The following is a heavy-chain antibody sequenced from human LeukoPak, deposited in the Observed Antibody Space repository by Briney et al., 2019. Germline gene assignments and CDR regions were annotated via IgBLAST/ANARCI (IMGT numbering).Heavy chain of an antibody. CDR1: GFTFSKFP. V-gene: IGHV3-23*01. CDR3: ARDRGGSSWSFDY. Sequence: PGGSLRLSCAASGFTFSKFPMGWVRQAPGRGLEWVSAISASGDVTFYADSLRGRFTISRDNSKSTLYLQMNSLRAEDTAVYYCARDRGGSSWSFDYWGQGTLVTVSS. J-gene: IGHJ4*02. D-gene: IGHD6-13*01. CDR2: ISASGDVT.